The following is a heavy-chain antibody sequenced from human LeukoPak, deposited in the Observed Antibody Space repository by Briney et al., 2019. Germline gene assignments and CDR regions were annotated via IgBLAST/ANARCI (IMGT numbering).Heavy chain of an antibody. V-gene: IGHV5-51*01. D-gene: IGHD6-13*01. Sequence: GESLKISCKGSGYSFTSYWIGWVRQMPGKGLEWMGIIYPGDSDTRYSPSFQGQVTISADKSISTAYLQWSSLKASDTAMYYCARLGPGIAAADNNWFDPWGQGTLVTVSS. CDR3: ARLGPGIAAADNNWFDP. J-gene: IGHJ5*02. CDR2: IYPGDSDT. CDR1: GYSFTSYW.